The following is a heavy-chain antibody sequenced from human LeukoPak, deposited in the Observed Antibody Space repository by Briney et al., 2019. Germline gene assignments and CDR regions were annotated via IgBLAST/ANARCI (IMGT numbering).Heavy chain of an antibody. CDR3: ATSRGGAFDI. V-gene: IGHV1-69*05. J-gene: IGHJ3*02. CDR2: IIPIFGTA. CDR1: GGTFSSYA. Sequence: GASVKVSCKASGGTFSSYAVSWVRQAPGQGLEWMGGIIPIFGTANYAQKFQGRVTITTDESTSTAYMELSSLRSEDTAVYYCATSRGGAFDIWGQGTMVTVSS.